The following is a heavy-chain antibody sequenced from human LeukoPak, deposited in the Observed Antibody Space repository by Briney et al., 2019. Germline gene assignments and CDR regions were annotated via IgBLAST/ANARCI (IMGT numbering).Heavy chain of an antibody. CDR2: IYTSGST. D-gene: IGHD4-11*01. V-gene: IGHV4-61*02. CDR3: ARGGQTTVTYSPPYYFDY. CDR1: GGSISSGSYY. Sequence: SETLSLTCTVSGGSISSGSYYWSWIRQPAGKGLEWIGRIYTSGSTNYNPSLKSRVTISVDRSKNQFSLKLSSVTAADTAVYYCARGGQTTVTYSPPYYFDYWGQGTLVTVSS. J-gene: IGHJ4*02.